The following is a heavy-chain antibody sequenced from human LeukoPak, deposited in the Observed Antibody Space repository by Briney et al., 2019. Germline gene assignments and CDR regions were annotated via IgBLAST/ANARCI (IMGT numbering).Heavy chain of an antibody. J-gene: IGHJ4*02. CDR1: GFTFSSYW. CDR3: ARKVGATSFDS. CDR2: IKSDGSST. Sequence: GGSLRLSCAASGFTFSSYWMEWVRQAPGKGLVWVSRIKSDGSSTNYADSVKGRFTISRDNAKNTLYLQMNRLRAEDTAVYYCARKVGATSFDSWGQGTLVTVSS. V-gene: IGHV3-74*01. D-gene: IGHD1-26*01.